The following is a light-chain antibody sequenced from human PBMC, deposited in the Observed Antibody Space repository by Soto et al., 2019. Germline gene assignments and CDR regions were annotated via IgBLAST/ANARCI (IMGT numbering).Light chain of an antibody. CDR2: LGS. CDR1: QSLLHSNGYNY. Sequence: LVLTPSPLSLPVTHGAPASISCRSSQSLLHSNGYNYLDWYLQKPGQSPQLLIYLGSNRASGVPDRISGSGSGTDYTLEISRVEAEDVGVYYCMQALQTPPTFGQGTKVDIK. CDR3: MQALQTPPT. J-gene: IGKJ1*01. V-gene: IGKV2-28*01.